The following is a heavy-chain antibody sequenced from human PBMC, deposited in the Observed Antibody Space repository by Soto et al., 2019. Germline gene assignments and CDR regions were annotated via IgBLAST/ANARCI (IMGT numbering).Heavy chain of an antibody. CDR2: ISAYNGNT. Sequence: QVQLVQSGAEVKKPGASVKVSCKASGYTFTSYGISWVRQAPGQGLEWMGWISAYNGNTNYAQKLQGRVTMTTDTSTSTXXMXLXXLRSDDTAVYYCARDSLVGYCSGGSCGYYYYGMDVWGQGTTVTVSS. J-gene: IGHJ6*02. CDR1: GYTFTSYG. CDR3: ARDSLVGYCSGGSCGYYYYGMDV. V-gene: IGHV1-18*01. D-gene: IGHD2-15*01.